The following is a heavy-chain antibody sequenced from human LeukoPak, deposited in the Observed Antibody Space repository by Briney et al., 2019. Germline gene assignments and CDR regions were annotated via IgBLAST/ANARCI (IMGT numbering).Heavy chain of an antibody. CDR1: GDSVSIHGAA. CDR3: ARDGWPAFDY. Sequence: SQTLSLTCAISGDSVSIHGAAWNWIRQSPSRGLEWLGRTFYRSKWCNDYAVSVKSRITINPDTSKNQFSLQLNSVTPDDTAVYYCARDGWPAFDYWGQGTLVTVSS. D-gene: IGHD2-15*01. J-gene: IGHJ4*02. CDR2: TFYRSKWCN. V-gene: IGHV6-1*01.